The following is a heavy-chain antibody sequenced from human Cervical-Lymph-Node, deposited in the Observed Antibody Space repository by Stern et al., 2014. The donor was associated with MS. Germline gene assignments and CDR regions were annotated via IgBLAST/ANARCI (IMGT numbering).Heavy chain of an antibody. D-gene: IGHD2-15*01. CDR3: AREEGYCSGGSCYSFDY. CDR2: INPNSGGT. V-gene: IGHV1-2*04. Sequence: QLVQSGAEVKKPGASVKVSCKASGYTFTGYYMHWVRQAPGQGLEWMGWINPNSGGTNYAQKFQGWVTMTRDTSISTAYMELSRLRSDDTAVYYCAREEGYCSGGSCYSFDYWGQGTLVTVSS. J-gene: IGHJ4*02. CDR1: GYTFTGYY.